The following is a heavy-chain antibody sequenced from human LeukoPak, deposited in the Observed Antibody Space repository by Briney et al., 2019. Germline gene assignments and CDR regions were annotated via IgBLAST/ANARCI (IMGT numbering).Heavy chain of an antibody. J-gene: IGHJ4*02. CDR1: GGSISSGDYY. CDR2: IYYSGST. V-gene: IGHV4-30-4*08. CDR3: ARGGWSGYFDC. Sequence: SETLSLTCTVSGGSISSGDYYWSWIRQPPGKGLEWIGYIYYSGSTNYNPSLKSRVTISVDTSKNQFSLKLSSVTAADTAVYYCARGGWSGYFDCWGQGTLVTVSS. D-gene: IGHD3-3*01.